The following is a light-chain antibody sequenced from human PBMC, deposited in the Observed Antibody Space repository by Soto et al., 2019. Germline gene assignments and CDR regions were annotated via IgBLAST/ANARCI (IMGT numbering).Light chain of an antibody. CDR2: GAS. J-gene: IGKJ1*01. CDR3: QQYNNWPPFTWT. CDR1: QSVSSN. V-gene: IGKV3-15*01. Sequence: EIVFTQSPCTLSLSPGKRATLSCRASQSVSSNLAWYQQKPGQAPRLLIYGASTRATGIPARFSGSGSGTEFTLTISSLQSEDFAVYYCQQYNNWPPFTWTFGQGTKVDIK.